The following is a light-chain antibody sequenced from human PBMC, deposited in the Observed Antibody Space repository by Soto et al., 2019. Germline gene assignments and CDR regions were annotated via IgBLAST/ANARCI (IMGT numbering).Light chain of an antibody. CDR1: QSVSIN. CDR2: GAS. J-gene: IGKJ3*01. V-gene: IGKV3-15*01. CDR3: QQDNNWPPET. Sequence: EIVMTQSPATLSVSPGERATLSCRASQSVSINLAWYQQKPGQAPRILIYGASTRATGIPARFSGSGSGTEFTLTISSLQSEDFAIYYCQQDNNWPPETFGPGTKVDIK.